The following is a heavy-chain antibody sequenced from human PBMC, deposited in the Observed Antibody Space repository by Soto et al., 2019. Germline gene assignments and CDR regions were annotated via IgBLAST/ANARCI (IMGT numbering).Heavy chain of an antibody. J-gene: IGHJ3*02. CDR1: GGSFSGYY. V-gene: IGHV4-34*01. CDR2: INHSGST. CDR3: ATLYYDFWSGRHDAFDI. Sequence: PSETLSLTCAVYGGSFSGYYWSWIRQPPGKGLEWIGEINHSGSTNYNPSLKSRVTITVDTSKNQFSLKLSSVTAADTAVYYCATLYYDFWSGRHDAFDIWGQGTMVTVSS. D-gene: IGHD3-3*01.